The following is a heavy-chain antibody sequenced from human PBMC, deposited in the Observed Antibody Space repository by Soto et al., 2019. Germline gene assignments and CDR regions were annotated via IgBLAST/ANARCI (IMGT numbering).Heavy chain of an antibody. CDR2: INPGNGEI. J-gene: IGHJ5*02. D-gene: IGHD6-19*01. V-gene: IGHV1-3*01. CDR3: ARDGVVWGNSGWYDH. CDR1: GYTFTNYA. Sequence: QVHLVQSGAEVTKPGASVKLSCETSGYTFTNYAIHWVRQAPGQRLEWMGWINPGNGEIRYLQKIQDRVTITKDTSASAVYMEMSSLRSEDTAMYYCARDGVVWGNSGWYDHWGQGTLVTVSS.